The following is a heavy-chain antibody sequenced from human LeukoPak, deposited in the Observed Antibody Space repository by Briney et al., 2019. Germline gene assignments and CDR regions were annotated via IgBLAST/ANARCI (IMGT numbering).Heavy chain of an antibody. CDR1: GFSFSTYD. J-gene: IGHJ4*02. V-gene: IGHV3-7*04. D-gene: IGHD2-21*01. CDR2: INRDGTEK. CDR3: VRGDWYFES. Sequence: GGSLRLSCAASGFSFSTYDMSWVRQAPGKGLQWVANINRDGTEKHFLDSVEGRFTISRDNAKKSLYLLMSSLRPQDTAVYFCVRGDWYFESWGQGTLVTVSS.